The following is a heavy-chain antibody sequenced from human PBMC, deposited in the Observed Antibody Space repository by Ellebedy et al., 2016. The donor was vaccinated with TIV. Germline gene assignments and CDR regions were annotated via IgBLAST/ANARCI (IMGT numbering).Heavy chain of an antibody. CDR1: GFTFRSYN. CDR3: ARGDPYYYGMDV. CDR2: ISSTSSNYI. J-gene: IGHJ6*02. D-gene: IGHD3-16*01. V-gene: IGHV3-21*01. Sequence: GESLKISCVASGFTFRSYNMNWVRQDPGKGLEWVSKISSTSSNYIYYADSVKGRLTNSRDNARNSLYLQMSSLRAADTAVDYCARGDPYYYGMDVWGQGTTVTVS.